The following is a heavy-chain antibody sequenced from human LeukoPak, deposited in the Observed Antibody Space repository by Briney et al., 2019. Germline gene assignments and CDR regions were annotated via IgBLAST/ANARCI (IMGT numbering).Heavy chain of an antibody. CDR1: GYTFTSYY. CDR2: INPSGGST. J-gene: IGHJ5*02. CDR3: ARVNGQWLGRGTYFDP. D-gene: IGHD6-19*01. Sequence: ASVKVSCKASGYTFTSYYMHWVRQAPGQGLEWMGIINPSGGSTSYAQKFQGRVTMTRDMSTSTVYMELSSLRSDDTAVYYCARVNGQWLGRGTYFDPWGQGTLVTVSS. V-gene: IGHV1-46*01.